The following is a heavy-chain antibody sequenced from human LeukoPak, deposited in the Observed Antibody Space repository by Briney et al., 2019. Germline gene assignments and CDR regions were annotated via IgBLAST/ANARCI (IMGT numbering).Heavy chain of an antibody. CDR2: INHSGST. CDR3: ANAYYYDSSGYYLPVDY. V-gene: IGHV4-34*01. CDR1: GGSFSGYY. J-gene: IGHJ4*02. Sequence: SETLPLTCAVYGGSFSGYYWSWIRQPPGKGLEWIGEINHSGSTNYNPSLKSRVTISVDTSKNQFSLKLSSVTAADTAVYYCANAYYYDSSGYYLPVDYWGQGTLVTVSS. D-gene: IGHD3-22*01.